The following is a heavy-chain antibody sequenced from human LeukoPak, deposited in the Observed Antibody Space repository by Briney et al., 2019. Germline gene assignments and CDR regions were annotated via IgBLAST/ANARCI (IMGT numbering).Heavy chain of an antibody. CDR3: ARDQYYYGSGSYPNFDY. J-gene: IGHJ4*02. D-gene: IGHD3-10*01. CDR2: IYTSGST. V-gene: IGHV4-4*07. CDR1: GGSISSYY. Sequence: SETLSLTCNVSGGSISSYYWSWIRQPAGKGLEWIGRIYTSGSTNYNPSLKSRVTMSVDTSKNQFSLKLSSVTAADTAVYYCARDQYYYGSGSYPNFDYWGQGTLVTVSS.